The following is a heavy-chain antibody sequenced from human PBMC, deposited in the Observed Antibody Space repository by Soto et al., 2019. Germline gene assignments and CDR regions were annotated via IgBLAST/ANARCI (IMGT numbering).Heavy chain of an antibody. V-gene: IGHV3-15*01. CDR2: IKSKTDGGTT. CDR3: TTSRGGSYSAPSLRAFDI. CDR1: GFTFSNAW. D-gene: IGHD1-26*01. Sequence: GGSLRLSCAASGFTFSNAWMSWVRQAPGKGLEWVGRIKSKTDGGTTDYAAPVKGRFTISRDDSKNTLYLQMNSLKTEDTAVYYCTTSRGGSYSAPSLRAFDIWGQGTMVTVSS. J-gene: IGHJ3*02.